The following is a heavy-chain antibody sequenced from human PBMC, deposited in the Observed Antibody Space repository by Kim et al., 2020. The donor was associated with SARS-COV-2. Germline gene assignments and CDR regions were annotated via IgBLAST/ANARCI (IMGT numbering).Heavy chain of an antibody. J-gene: IGHJ4*02. CDR3: VRDGGFSGYAHFDY. D-gene: IGHD5-12*01. Sequence: GGSLRLSCAASGFTFSSYGMHWVRQAPGRGLEWVAVIWYDGSNKYYADSVKGRFTISRDNSKNTLYLQMNSLRAEDTAVYYCVRDGGFSGYAHFDYWGQGTLVTVSS. V-gene: IGHV3-33*01. CDR1: GFTFSSYG. CDR2: IWYDGSNK.